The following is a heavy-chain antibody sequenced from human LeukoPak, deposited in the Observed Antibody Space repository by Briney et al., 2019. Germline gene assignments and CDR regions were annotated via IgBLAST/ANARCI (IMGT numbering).Heavy chain of an antibody. Sequence: PSETLSLTCTVSGSSISSYYWSWIRQPPGKGLEWIGYIYNSGSTNYNPSLKSRVTISIDTSKNQFSLKLSSLTAADTAVYFCARVAFWSGYPGRDAFDIWGQGTMVTVSS. CDR3: ARVAFWSGYPGRDAFDI. CDR2: IYNSGST. CDR1: GSSISSYY. V-gene: IGHV4-59*01. D-gene: IGHD3-3*01. J-gene: IGHJ3*02.